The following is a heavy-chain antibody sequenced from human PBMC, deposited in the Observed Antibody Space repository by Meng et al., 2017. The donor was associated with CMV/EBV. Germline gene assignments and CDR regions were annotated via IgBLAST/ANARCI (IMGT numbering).Heavy chain of an antibody. D-gene: IGHD2-2*01. CDR3: ARVEGYCSSTSCYYFDY. J-gene: IGHJ4*02. Sequence: FTFSSYSMNWVRQAAGKGLEWVSSISSSSSYICYADSVKGRFTISRDNAKNSLYLQMNSLRAEDTAVYYCARVEGYCSSTSCYYFDYWGQGTLVTVSS. CDR2: ISSSSSYI. CDR1: FTFSSYS. V-gene: IGHV3-21*01.